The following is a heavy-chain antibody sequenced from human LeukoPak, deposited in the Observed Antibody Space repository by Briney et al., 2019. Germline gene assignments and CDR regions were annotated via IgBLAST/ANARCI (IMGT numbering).Heavy chain of an antibody. V-gene: IGHV3-48*01. J-gene: IGHJ4*02. CDR3: ARISTIEVRH. D-gene: IGHD6-19*01. Sequence: GSLRLSCAASGFTISNYNMNWVRQPPGKGLEWVSYMDSISSIIYYADSVRGRFTISRDNAKNSLYLQMNSLRAEDTAIYYCARISTIEVRHWGQGTLVTVSS. CDR2: MDSISSII. CDR1: GFTISNYN.